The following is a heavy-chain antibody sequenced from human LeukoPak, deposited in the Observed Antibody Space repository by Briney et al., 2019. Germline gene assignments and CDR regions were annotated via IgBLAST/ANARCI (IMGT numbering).Heavy chain of an antibody. Sequence: PSETLSLTCAVYGGSFSGYYWSWIRQPPGKGLEWIGEINHSGSTNYNPSLKSRVTISVDTSKNQFSLKLSSVTAADTAVYYCARLWSSGYYYHGGFDYWGQGTLVTVSS. CDR2: INHSGST. V-gene: IGHV4-34*01. J-gene: IGHJ4*02. CDR3: ARLWSSGYYYHGGFDY. D-gene: IGHD3-22*01. CDR1: GGSFSGYY.